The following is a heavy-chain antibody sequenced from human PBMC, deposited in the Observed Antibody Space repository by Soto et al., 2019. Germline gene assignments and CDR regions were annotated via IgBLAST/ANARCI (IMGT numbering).Heavy chain of an antibody. Sequence: SETLSLTCTVSGDSVTSVSDYWSWIRQPPGKGLEWIGYIYYSGSADYNPSLGSRVTISIDTSKNQFSLKLTSVTAADTAVYYCARGVGFGYYYYHMDLWGQGSTVSVSS. CDR1: GDSVTSVSDY. CDR3: ARGVGFGYYYYHMDL. D-gene: IGHD3-10*01. CDR2: IYYSGSA. V-gene: IGHV4-61*01. J-gene: IGHJ6*02.